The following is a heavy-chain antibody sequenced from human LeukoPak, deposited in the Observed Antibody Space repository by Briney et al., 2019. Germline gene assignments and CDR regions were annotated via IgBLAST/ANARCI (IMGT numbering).Heavy chain of an antibody. CDR1: GYTFTSYD. Sequence: ASVKVSCKASGYTFTSYDINWVRQATGQGLEWMGWMNPNSGNTGYAQKFQGRVTITRNTSISTAYMELSSLRSEDTAVYYCARGRRSVTNFYYYMDVWGKGTTVTVSS. CDR2: MNPNSGNT. CDR3: ARGRRSVTNFYYYMDV. J-gene: IGHJ6*03. D-gene: IGHD4-17*01. V-gene: IGHV1-8*03.